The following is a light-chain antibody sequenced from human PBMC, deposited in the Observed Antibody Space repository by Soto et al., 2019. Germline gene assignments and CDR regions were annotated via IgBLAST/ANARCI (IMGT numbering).Light chain of an antibody. CDR2: QTS. V-gene: IGKV3-20*01. Sequence: ETVLRQSPGTLSLSPGDRATLSCRASQTVGTNAVVWFQQKPGQATRLVMYQTSARATGIPDRFSGSGSGTDVTLTISSLETADFAVYYFHHHGSEQDTFGHGTRLEI. J-gene: IGKJ2*01. CDR3: HHHGSEQDT. CDR1: QTVGTNA.